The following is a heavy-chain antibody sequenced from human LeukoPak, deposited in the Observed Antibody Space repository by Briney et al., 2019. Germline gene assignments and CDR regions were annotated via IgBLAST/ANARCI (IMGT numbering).Heavy chain of an antibody. CDR2: IYYSGST. Sequence: PSETLSLTCTVSGGSISSSSYYWGWIRQPPGKGLEWIGSIYYSGSTYYNPSLKSRVTISVDTSKNQFSLKLSSVTAADTAVYYCAGENSSSWSGWFDPWGQGTLVTVSS. CDR3: AGENSSSWSGWFDP. V-gene: IGHV4-39*07. J-gene: IGHJ5*02. CDR1: GGSISSSSYY. D-gene: IGHD6-13*01.